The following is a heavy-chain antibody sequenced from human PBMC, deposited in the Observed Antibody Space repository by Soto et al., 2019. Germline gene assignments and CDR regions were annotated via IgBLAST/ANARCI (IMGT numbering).Heavy chain of an antibody. Sequence: SETLSLTCAVSGGSISSGGYSWSWIRQPPGKGLEWIGYIFHSGRTYYNPSLKSRVSISVDTSKNQFSLNLNSVTAADTAVYYCARWVEVSLDYFDSWGQGSPVTVSS. J-gene: IGHJ4*02. CDR2: IFHSGRT. V-gene: IGHV4-30-2*05. D-gene: IGHD2-15*01. CDR1: GGSISSGGYS. CDR3: ARWVEVSLDYFDS.